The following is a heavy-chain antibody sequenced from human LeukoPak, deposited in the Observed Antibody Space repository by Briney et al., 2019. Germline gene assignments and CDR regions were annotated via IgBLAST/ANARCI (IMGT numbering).Heavy chain of an antibody. CDR3: ARGAIVVVTASYYYYYYMDV. CDR2: IIPIFGTA. D-gene: IGHD2-21*02. V-gene: IGHV1-69*13. CDR1: GGTFSSYA. J-gene: IGHJ6*03. Sequence: SVKVSCKASGGTFSSYAISWVRQAPGQGLEWMGGIIPIFGTANYAQKFQGRVTITADESTSTAYMELSSLRSEDTAVYYCARGAIVVVTASYYYYYYMDVWGKGTTVTISS.